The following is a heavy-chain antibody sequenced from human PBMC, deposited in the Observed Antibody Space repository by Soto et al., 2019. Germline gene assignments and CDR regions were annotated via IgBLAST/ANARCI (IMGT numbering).Heavy chain of an antibody. V-gene: IGHV4-4*07. Sequence: QVQLQESGPGLVEPSETLSLTCTVSGGSMNGFYWNWIRQPAGGGLEWIGRVHSSGRADYIPSLKSRITMSVDTSKNQFYLNLRFVTAADTAVYFCAKDKSGAADIWGHGTMVTVS. CDR1: GGSMNGFY. D-gene: IGHD7-27*01. CDR2: VHSSGRA. J-gene: IGHJ3*02. CDR3: AKDKSGAADI.